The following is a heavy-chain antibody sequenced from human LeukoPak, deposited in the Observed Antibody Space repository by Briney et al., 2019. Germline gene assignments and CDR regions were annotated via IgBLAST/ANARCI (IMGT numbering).Heavy chain of an antibody. Sequence: PGGSLRLSCAASGFSFSDYEMNWVRQAPGKGLEWISYISAGGNTIHYADSVRGRFTISRDNAKNSLYPQMNNLRAEDTAIYYCARTTLSGAPRDWGQGSLVTVSS. V-gene: IGHV3-48*03. J-gene: IGHJ4*02. D-gene: IGHD1-26*01. CDR1: GFSFSDYE. CDR2: ISAGGNTI. CDR3: ARTTLSGAPRD.